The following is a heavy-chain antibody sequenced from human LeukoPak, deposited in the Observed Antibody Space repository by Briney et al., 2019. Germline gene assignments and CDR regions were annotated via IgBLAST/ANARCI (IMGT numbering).Heavy chain of an antibody. V-gene: IGHV4-4*07. J-gene: IGHJ3*02. CDR2: IYTSGST. CDR1: GGSTSSYY. Sequence: SETLSLTCTVSGGSTSSYYWSWIRQPAGKGLEWIGRIYTSGSTNYNPSLKSRVTMSVDTSKNQFSLKLSSVTAADTAVYYCARAKGYCSSTSCRDAFDIWGQGTMVTVSS. CDR3: ARAKGYCSSTSCRDAFDI. D-gene: IGHD2-2*01.